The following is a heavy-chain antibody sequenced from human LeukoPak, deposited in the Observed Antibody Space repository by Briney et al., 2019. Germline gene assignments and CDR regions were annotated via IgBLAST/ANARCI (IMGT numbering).Heavy chain of an antibody. CDR1: GFTFSTYW. CDR3: ARDRFGPYYGMDV. J-gene: IGHJ6*02. D-gene: IGHD3/OR15-3a*01. V-gene: IGHV3-74*01. CDR2: INSDGSST. Sequence: GGSLRLSCAASGFTFSTYWMHWVRQAPGKGLVWVSRINSDGSSTNYADSVKGRFTISRDNARNSLYLQMDSLRAEDTAVYYCARDRFGPYYGMDVWGQGTTVIVSS.